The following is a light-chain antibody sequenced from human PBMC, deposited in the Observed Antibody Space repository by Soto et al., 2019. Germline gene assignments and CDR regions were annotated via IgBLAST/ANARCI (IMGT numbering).Light chain of an antibody. CDR3: QQSYITPPIT. V-gene: IGKV1-39*01. CDR2: AAA. Sequence: DVQMTQSPSSLSALVGDRVTITCRGSQSVSRYLNWYQHKLGKAPNLLVIAAANLRSGVPSRFSGSGSGTDFTLTIDGLQPEDFAVYYCQQSYITPPITFGQGTRLEIK. J-gene: IGKJ5*01. CDR1: QSVSRY.